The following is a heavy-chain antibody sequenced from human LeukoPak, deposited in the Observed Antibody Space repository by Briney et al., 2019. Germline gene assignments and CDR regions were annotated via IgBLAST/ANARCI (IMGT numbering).Heavy chain of an antibody. D-gene: IGHD6-13*01. J-gene: IGHJ4*02. CDR2: IYYSGST. V-gene: IGHV4-39*01. Sequence: PSETLSLTCTVSGGSISSSSYYWGWIRQPPGKGLEWIGSIYYSGSTYYNPSLKSRVTISVDTSKNQFSLKLSSVTAADTAVYYCATPYSSSWYASFDYWGQGTLVTVSS. CDR1: GGSISSSSYY. CDR3: ATPYSSSWYASFDY.